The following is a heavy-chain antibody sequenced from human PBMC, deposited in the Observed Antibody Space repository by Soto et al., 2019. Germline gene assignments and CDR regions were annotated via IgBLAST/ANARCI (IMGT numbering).Heavy chain of an antibody. CDR3: AKLSCTSSTCYFPGWYDP. V-gene: IGHV4-31*03. CDR2: AFYSASS. CDR1: GGSASSGSCY. D-gene: IGHD2-2*01. J-gene: IGHJ5*02. Sequence: PSETLSLTCTVSGGSASSGSCYWIWCRQPTGKGLGWIANAFYSASSYYNPSLKSRLTLSVDTTRNQFSLQLKSMTAADTAVYFCAKLSCTSSTCYFPGWYDPWGQGTLVTVSS.